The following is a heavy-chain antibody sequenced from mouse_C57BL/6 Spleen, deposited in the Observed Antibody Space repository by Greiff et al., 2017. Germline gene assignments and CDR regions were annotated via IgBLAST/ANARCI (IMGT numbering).Heavy chain of an antibody. Sequence: EVKLMESGAELVRPGASVKLSCTASGFNIKDYYMHWVKQRPEQGLEWIGWIDPENGDTEYASKFQGKATITADTSSNTAYLQLSSLTSEDTAVYYCTTGNWDANYFDYWGQGTTLTVSS. V-gene: IGHV14-4*01. CDR3: TTGNWDANYFDY. J-gene: IGHJ2*01. CDR2: IDPENGDT. CDR1: GFNIKDYY. D-gene: IGHD4-1*01.